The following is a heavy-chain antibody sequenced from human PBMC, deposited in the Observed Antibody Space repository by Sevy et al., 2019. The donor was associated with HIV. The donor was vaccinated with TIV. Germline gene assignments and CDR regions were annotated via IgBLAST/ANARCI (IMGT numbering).Heavy chain of an antibody. Sequence: SETLSLTCAVYGGSFSGYYWSWIRQPPGKGLEWIGEINHGGSTNYNPSLKSRVTISLDTSKNQFSLKLTSMTAADPALYYCARHCSSISCSHVFDIWGQGTMVTVSS. V-gene: IGHV4-34*01. D-gene: IGHD2-2*01. J-gene: IGHJ3*02. CDR2: INHGGST. CDR1: GGSFSGYY. CDR3: ARHCSSISCSHVFDI.